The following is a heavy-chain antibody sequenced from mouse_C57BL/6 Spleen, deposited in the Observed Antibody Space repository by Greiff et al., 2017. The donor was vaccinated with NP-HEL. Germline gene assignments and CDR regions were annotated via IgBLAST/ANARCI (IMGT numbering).Heavy chain of an antibody. D-gene: IGHD1-1*02. J-gene: IGHJ3*01. CDR1: GFTFSDYG. CDR2: ISSGSSTI. CDR3: ERKGIYYYGGGFAY. Sequence: EVMLVESGGGLVKPGGSLKLSCAASGFTFSDYGMHWVRQAPVKGLEWVAYISSGSSTIYYADTVKGRFTISRDNAKNTLFLQETRLRCEETAVYYGERKGIYYYGGGFAYWGQGTLVTVSA. V-gene: IGHV5-17*01.